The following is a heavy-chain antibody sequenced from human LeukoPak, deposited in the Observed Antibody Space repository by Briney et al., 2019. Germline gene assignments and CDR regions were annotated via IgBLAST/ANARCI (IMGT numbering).Heavy chain of an antibody. V-gene: IGHV4-34*01. CDR2: INHSGST. Sequence: SETLSLSCAVYGGSFSGYYWSWIRQPPGKRLEWIGEINHSGSTHYNASLKSRDTISVDTSKNQFSLKLSSVTAADTAVYYCARGSRFPYYYDSSGYYTPQDAFDIWGQGTMVTVSS. D-gene: IGHD3-22*01. J-gene: IGHJ3*02. CDR3: ARGSRFPYYYDSSGYYTPQDAFDI. CDR1: GGSFSGYY.